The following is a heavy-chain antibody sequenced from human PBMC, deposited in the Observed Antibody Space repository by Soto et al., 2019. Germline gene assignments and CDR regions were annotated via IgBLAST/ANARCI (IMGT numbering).Heavy chain of an antibody. CDR2: ISYDGSNK. V-gene: IGHV3-30*18. CDR3: AKDHYTVTGNYWYFDL. Sequence: QVQLVESGGGVVQPGRSLRLSCAASGFTFSSYGMHWVRLAPGKGLEWVAVISYDGSNKYYADSVKGRFTISRDNSKNTLYLQMNSLRAEDTAVYYCAKDHYTVTGNYWYFDLWGRGTLVTVSS. CDR1: GFTFSSYG. D-gene: IGHD4-17*01. J-gene: IGHJ2*01.